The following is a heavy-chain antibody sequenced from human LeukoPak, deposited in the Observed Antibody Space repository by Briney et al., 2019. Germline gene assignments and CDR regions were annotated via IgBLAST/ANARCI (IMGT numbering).Heavy chain of an antibody. V-gene: IGHV3-23*01. D-gene: IGHD3-22*01. J-gene: IGHJ4*02. CDR3: AKEVNYYDSSGYYYAYFDY. CDR2: ISGSGGST. CDR1: GFTFSSYA. Sequence: GGSLRLSCAASGFTFSSYAMSWVRQAPGKGLEWVSAISGSGGSTYYADSVKGRFTISRDNTKNTLYLQMNSLRAEDTAVYYCAKEVNYYDSSGYYYAYFDYWGQGTLVTVSS.